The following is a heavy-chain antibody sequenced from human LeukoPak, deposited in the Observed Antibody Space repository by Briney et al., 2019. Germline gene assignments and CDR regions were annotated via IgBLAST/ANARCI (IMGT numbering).Heavy chain of an antibody. J-gene: IGHJ4*02. CDR3: AKDHVTWGNRYFDH. CDR2: IGHDATKI. V-gene: IGHV3-30*02. D-gene: IGHD3-16*01. Sequence: GGSLRLSCAASGFTFSTYGMHWVRQAPGKGLEWVAFIGHDATKIYYADSVQGRFTISRDNSKNTLYLEMNTLSGEDTALYYCAKDHVTWGNRYFDHWGQGTLGTVSS. CDR1: GFTFSTYG.